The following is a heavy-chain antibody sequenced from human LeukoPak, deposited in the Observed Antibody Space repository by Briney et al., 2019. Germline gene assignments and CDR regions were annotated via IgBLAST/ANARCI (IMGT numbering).Heavy chain of an antibody. CDR1: GGSFSGYY. V-gene: IGHV4-34*01. CDR3: ARNSVQSFYSDTSGYFYY. CDR2: INHSGST. J-gene: IGHJ4*02. D-gene: IGHD3-22*01. Sequence: PSETLSLTCGVSGGSFSGYYFSWVRQSPEKGLEWIGEINHSGSTNYNPSLKSRVTISVDTAKKQISLRLNSVTAADTAVYYCARNSVQSFYSDTSGYFYYWGQGTLVTVSS.